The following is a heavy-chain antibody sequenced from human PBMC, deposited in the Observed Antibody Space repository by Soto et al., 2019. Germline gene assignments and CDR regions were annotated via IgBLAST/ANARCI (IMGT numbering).Heavy chain of an antibody. CDR2: ISRYGDFT. V-gene: IGHV3-23*01. Sequence: PGGSLRLSCAASGFTFNIYAMTWARQAPGKGLEWVSAISRYGDFTYYADSVEGRFTISRDNSKNTLYLQMNSLRAEDTAVYYCAKDRYLDHDSRGYLFDNWGQGTLVTVSS. CDR3: AKDRYLDHDSRGYLFDN. D-gene: IGHD3-22*01. CDR1: GFTFNIYA. J-gene: IGHJ4*02.